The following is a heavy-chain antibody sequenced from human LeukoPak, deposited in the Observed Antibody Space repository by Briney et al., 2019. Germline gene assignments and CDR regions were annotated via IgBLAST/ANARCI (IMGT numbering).Heavy chain of an antibody. Sequence: SETLSLTCTVSGYSISSGYYWGWIRQPPGKGLEWIGSIYHSGSTYYYPSLKSRVTISVDTSKNQFSLKLSSVTAADTAVYYCARGSNYYDSSGYYGTEYYFDYWGQGTLVTVSS. CDR3: ARGSNYYDSSGYYGTEYYFDY. CDR1: GYSISSGYY. V-gene: IGHV4-38-2*02. J-gene: IGHJ4*02. D-gene: IGHD3-22*01. CDR2: IYHSGST.